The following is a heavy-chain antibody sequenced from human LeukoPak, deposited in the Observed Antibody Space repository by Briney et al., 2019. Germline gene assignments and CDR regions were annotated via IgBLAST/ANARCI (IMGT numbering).Heavy chain of an antibody. J-gene: IGHJ4*02. CDR2: I. CDR3: ANTYRDYFDY. D-gene: IGHD5-18*01. CDR1: GFTFNSYA. V-gene: IGHV3-23*01. Sequence: GGSLRLSCSASGFTFNSYAMNWVRQAPGKGLEGISAIYADSVKGRFTISRDNANNTVSLQLHSPRAEDTAIYYCANTYRDYFDYWGRGTLVTVSS.